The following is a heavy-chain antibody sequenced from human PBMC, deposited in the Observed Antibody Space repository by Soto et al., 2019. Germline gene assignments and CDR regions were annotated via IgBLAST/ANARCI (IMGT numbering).Heavy chain of an antibody. J-gene: IGHJ4*02. CDR2: ISGGGHNT. CDR3: AKDPDYDFWSGFTTTFDS. Sequence: GGSLRLSCAASGFTFDIYAMSWVRQAPGKGLEWVSSISGGGHNTYYADSVKGRFTISRDNSKNTLSLQVNSLRAEDTAVYYCAKDPDYDFWSGFTTTFDSWGQGTLVTVSS. CDR1: GFTFDIYA. V-gene: IGHV3-23*01. D-gene: IGHD3-3*01.